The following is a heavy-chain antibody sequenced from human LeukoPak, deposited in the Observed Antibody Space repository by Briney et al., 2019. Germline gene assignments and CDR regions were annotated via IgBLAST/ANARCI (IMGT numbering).Heavy chain of an antibody. CDR3: ARGHMFFGIVATSRRAFDI. Sequence: SETLSLTCAVYGGSFSGYYWSWIRQPPGKGLEWIGEINHSGSTNYNPSLKSRVTISVDTSKNQFSLKLSSVTAADTAVCYCARGHMFFGIVATSRRAFDIWGQGTMVTVSS. CDR1: GGSFSGYY. CDR2: INHSGST. V-gene: IGHV4-34*01. D-gene: IGHD5-12*01. J-gene: IGHJ3*02.